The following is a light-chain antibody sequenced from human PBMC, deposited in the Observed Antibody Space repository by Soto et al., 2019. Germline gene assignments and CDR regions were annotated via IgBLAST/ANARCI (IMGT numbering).Light chain of an antibody. CDR2: EVS. Sequence: QSALTQPASVSGSPAQSITISCTGTSSDVGGYNYVSWYQHHPGKAPKLIIYEVSYRPSGVSNRFSGSKSGNTASLTISGLQADDEADYYCCSYTYTSTHVFGNGTKVTVL. V-gene: IGLV2-14*01. CDR1: SSDVGGYNY. J-gene: IGLJ1*01. CDR3: CSYTYTSTHV.